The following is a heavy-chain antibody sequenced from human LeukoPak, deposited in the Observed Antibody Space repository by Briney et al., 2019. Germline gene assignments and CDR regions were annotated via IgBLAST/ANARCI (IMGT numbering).Heavy chain of an antibody. Sequence: ASVKVSCRASGYTFTSYAMHWVRQAPGQRLEWMGWINAGNGNTKYSQKFQSRVTITRDTSASTAYMELSSLRSEDTAVYYCARDRDYGVLDYFDYWGQGTLVTVSS. V-gene: IGHV1-3*01. CDR1: GYTFTSYA. J-gene: IGHJ4*02. CDR3: ARDRDYGVLDYFDY. CDR2: INAGNGNT. D-gene: IGHD4-17*01.